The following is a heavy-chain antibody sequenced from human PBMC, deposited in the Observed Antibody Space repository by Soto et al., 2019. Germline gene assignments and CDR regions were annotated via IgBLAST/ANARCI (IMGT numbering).Heavy chain of an antibody. CDR3: ARDQDCSSTSCPYDTTNDYFTYGMDV. CDR1: GCTFSSYS. V-gene: IGHV3-21*01. D-gene: IGHD2-2*01. Sequence: VSLKLSCAASGCTFSSYSMNWVRQAPWKGLEWVSSISSSSSYIYYADSVKGRFTISRDNAKNSLHLQMNSLRAEDTAVYYCARDQDCSSTSCPYDTTNDYFTYGMDVWGQGTTVTASS. J-gene: IGHJ6*02. CDR2: ISSSSSYI.